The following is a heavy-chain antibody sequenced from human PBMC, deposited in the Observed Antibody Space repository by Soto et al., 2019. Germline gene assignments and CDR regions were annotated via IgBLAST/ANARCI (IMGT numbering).Heavy chain of an antibody. CDR1: GGAISSSNW. CDR2: IYHSGNT. CDR3: ARVAVAGTRVDY. J-gene: IGHJ4*02. V-gene: IGHV4-4*02. Sequence: QVQLQESGPGLVKPSGTMSLTCAVSGGAISSSNWWSWVRQPPGKGLEWIGDIYHSGNTTYNPSLKSRVTISVDTSKNQFSLKLSSVTAADTAVYYCARVAVAGTRVDYWGQGTLVTVSS. D-gene: IGHD6-19*01.